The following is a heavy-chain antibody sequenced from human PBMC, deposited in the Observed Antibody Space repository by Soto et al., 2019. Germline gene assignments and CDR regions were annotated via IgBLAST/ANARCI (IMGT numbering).Heavy chain of an antibody. CDR1: GFSLSNAGLG. D-gene: IGHD6-13*01. V-gene: IGHV2-26*01. CDR3: ASAYSTSWYWFDP. Sequence: QVTVKESGPVLVKPTETLTLTCTVSGFSLSNAGLGVSWIRQPPGKALEWLAHIFSNDEKSYSTSLKSRLTISKYTSNSQVVLTPTNMDPVDTATYYCASAYSTSWYWFDPWGQGTLVTVSS. J-gene: IGHJ5*02. CDR2: IFSNDEK.